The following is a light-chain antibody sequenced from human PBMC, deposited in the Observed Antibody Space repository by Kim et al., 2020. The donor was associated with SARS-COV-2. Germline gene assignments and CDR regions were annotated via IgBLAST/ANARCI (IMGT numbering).Light chain of an antibody. CDR1: QDISSW. V-gene: IGKV1-12*01. CDR2: AAS. CDR3: QRADSFPLG. J-gene: IGKJ4*01. Sequence: ASVGDRVTITCRGSQDISSWLAWYQQKPGKAPKLLISAASSLQSGVPSRFSGSGSGTDFTLTISSLQPEDFASYYCQRADSFPLGFGGGTKVEIK.